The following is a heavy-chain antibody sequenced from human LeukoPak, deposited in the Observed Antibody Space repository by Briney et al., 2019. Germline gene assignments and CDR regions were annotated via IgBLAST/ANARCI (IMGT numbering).Heavy chain of an antibody. Sequence: GGSLRLSCAASGFTFNNYAMSWVRQAPGKGPEWVSYISSSSSTIYYADSAKGRFTISRDNAKNSLYLQMTSLRAEDTAVYYCARASGSYQTFDYWGQGTLVTVSS. CDR3: ARASGSYQTFDY. CDR2: ISSSSSTI. V-gene: IGHV3-48*01. CDR1: GFTFNNYA. J-gene: IGHJ4*02. D-gene: IGHD1-26*01.